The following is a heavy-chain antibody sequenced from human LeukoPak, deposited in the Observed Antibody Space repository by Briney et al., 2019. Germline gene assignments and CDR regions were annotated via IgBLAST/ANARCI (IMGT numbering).Heavy chain of an antibody. CDR1: GFTFSSYS. D-gene: IGHD2-15*01. CDR2: IGGPGAPT. Sequence: GGSLRLSCVAFGFTFSSYSLTWVRQTPEKGLAWVSIIGGPGAPTFYADSVEGRFTISRDNSKNTVYLQMNSLRAEDTALYFCARGATRATRHFDLWGRGTLVTVSS. J-gene: IGHJ2*01. V-gene: IGHV3-23*01. CDR3: ARGATRATRHFDL.